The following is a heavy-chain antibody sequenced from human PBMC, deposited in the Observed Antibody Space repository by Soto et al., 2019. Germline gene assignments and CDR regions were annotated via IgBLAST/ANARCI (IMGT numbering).Heavy chain of an antibody. Sequence: QVQLVESGGGVVQPGRSLRLSCAASGFTFSDYGIHWVRQGPGKGLEWVALITSDRSNKFYADSVKGRFTISRDNSKNTLYLQMSSLRVEDTAVYFCANGGSFDIWGQGTMVAVSS. CDR3: ANGGSFDI. J-gene: IGHJ3*02. CDR2: ITSDRSNK. D-gene: IGHD3-16*01. CDR1: GFTFSDYG. V-gene: IGHV3-30*18.